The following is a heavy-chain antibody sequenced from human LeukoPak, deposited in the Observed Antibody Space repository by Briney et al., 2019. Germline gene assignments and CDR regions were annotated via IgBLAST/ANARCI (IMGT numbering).Heavy chain of an antibody. V-gene: IGHV3-23*01. Sequence: PGGSLRLSCAASGFTFSSYWMNWVRQAPGKGLEWVSTFSGSGDTTYYADSVKGRFAISTDNSKNTLYLQMDSLRAEDTAVYYCAKSYSSGWFGLYFDSWGQGTLVTVSS. J-gene: IGHJ4*02. CDR3: AKSYSSGWFGLYFDS. D-gene: IGHD6-19*01. CDR1: GFTFSSYW. CDR2: FSGSGDTT.